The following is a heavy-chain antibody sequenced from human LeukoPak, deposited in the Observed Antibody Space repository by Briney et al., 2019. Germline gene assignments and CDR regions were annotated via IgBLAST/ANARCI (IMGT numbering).Heavy chain of an antibody. CDR2: INPAGTTT. Sequence: GGSLRLSCTASGVTFSNSWMQWVRQVPGKGAVWGSRINPAGTTTNYADSVKGRFTISRDNAKNTVYLEMSSLRAEHTAVYYCARERRFYYDSSGFDYWGQGTLVTVSS. J-gene: IGHJ4*02. CDR1: GVTFSNSW. CDR3: ARERRFYYDSSGFDY. V-gene: IGHV3-74*01. D-gene: IGHD3-22*01.